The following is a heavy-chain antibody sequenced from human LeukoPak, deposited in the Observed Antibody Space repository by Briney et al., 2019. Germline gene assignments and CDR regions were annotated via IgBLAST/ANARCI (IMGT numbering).Heavy chain of an antibody. Sequence: GGSLRLSCAASGFTFSSYGMHWVRQAPGRGLEWVAFIRYDGSNKYYADSVKGRFTISRDNSKNTLYLQMNSLRAEDTAVYYCAKLPYYYDCFVFFYFDYWGQGTPVTGSS. D-gene: IGHD3-22*01. CDR3: AKLPYYYDCFVFFYFDY. J-gene: IGHJ4*02. V-gene: IGHV3-30*02. CDR1: GFTFSSYG. CDR2: IRYDGSNK.